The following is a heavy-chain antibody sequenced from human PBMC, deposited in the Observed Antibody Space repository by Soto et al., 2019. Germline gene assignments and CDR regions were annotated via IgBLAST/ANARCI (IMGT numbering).Heavy chain of an antibody. D-gene: IGHD6-6*01. CDR1: GFTFSSYA. V-gene: IGHV3-23*01. Sequence: GGSLRLSCAASGFTFSSYAMSWVRQAPGKGLEWVSAISGSGGSTYYADSVKGRFTISRDNSKNTLYLQMNSLRAEDTAVYYWAKDKSLYSSSTFDYWGQGTLVTVSS. CDR3: AKDKSLYSSSTFDY. CDR2: ISGSGGST. J-gene: IGHJ4*02.